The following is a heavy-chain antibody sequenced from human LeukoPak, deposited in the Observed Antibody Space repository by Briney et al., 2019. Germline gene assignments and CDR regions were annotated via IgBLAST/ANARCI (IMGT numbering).Heavy chain of an antibody. CDR3: AKSGTGYDYTPPYYYYMDV. CDR2: IRYDGTYF. D-gene: IGHD5-12*01. CDR1: GFTFDTYA. Sequence: PGGSLRLSCAASGFTFDTYAMHWVRQAPGKGLEWVAFIRYDGTYFYYADSVKGRFTISRDTSKLYLQMNSLRAEDTAVYYCAKSGTGYDYTPPYYYYMDVWGKGTTVTVSS. J-gene: IGHJ6*03. V-gene: IGHV3-30*02.